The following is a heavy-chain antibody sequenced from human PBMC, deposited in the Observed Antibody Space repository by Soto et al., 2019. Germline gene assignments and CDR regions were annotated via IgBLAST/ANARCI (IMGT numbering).Heavy chain of an antibody. V-gene: IGHV1-18*01. J-gene: IGHJ4*02. CDR1: GYTFTSYG. CDR3: VVAAQPYYFDY. D-gene: IGHD2-15*01. CDR2: ISAYNGNT. Sequence: ASGKVSCKASGYTFTSYGISWVRQAPGQGLEWMGWISAYNGNTNYAQKLQGRVTMTTDTSTSTAYMELRSLRSDDTAVYYCVVAAQPYYFDYWGQGTLVTVSS.